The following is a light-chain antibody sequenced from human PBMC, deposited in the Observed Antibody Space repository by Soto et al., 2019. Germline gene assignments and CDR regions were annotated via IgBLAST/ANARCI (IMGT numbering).Light chain of an antibody. Sequence: IVMTQSPATLSVSPWERATLSCRAGQSIDSKLAWYQQRPGQAPRLLIYAASSRATGIPDRFSGSGSGTDFTLTVSRLEPEDFAVYYCQQYVTSPITFGQGTRLEIK. J-gene: IGKJ5*01. V-gene: IGKV3-20*01. CDR1: QSIDSK. CDR2: AAS. CDR3: QQYVTSPIT.